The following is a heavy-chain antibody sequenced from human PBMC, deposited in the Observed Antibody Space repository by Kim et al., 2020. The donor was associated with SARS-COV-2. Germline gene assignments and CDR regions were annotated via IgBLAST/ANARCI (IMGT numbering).Heavy chain of an antibody. D-gene: IGHD6-13*01. Sequence: ASVKVSCKASGYTFTSYGISWVRQAPGQGLEWMGWISAYNGNTNYAQKLQGRVTMTTDTSTSTAYMELRSLRSDDTAVYYCARVSSNRHSSSWYVFDYWGQGTLVTVSS. CDR1: GYTFTSYG. J-gene: IGHJ4*02. CDR3: ARVSSNRHSSSWYVFDY. CDR2: ISAYNGNT. V-gene: IGHV1-18*01.